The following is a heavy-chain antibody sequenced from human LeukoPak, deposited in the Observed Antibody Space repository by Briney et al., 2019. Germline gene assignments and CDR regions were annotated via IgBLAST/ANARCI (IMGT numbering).Heavy chain of an antibody. CDR1: GFTFSSYG. J-gene: IGHJ4*02. Sequence: GGSLRLSWAASGFTFSSYGMHRVRQAPGKGLEWVAVIWYDGSNKYYADFVKGRFTISRDNYKNTLYLQMNSLRAEDTAVYYCASDRVIFGVVNTYYFDYWGQGTLVTVSS. D-gene: IGHD3-3*01. V-gene: IGHV3-33*01. CDR3: ASDRVIFGVVNTYYFDY. CDR2: IWYDGSNK.